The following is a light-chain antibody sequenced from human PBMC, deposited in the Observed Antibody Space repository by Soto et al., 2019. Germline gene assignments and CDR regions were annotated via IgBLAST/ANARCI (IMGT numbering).Light chain of an antibody. CDR3: QQYGSSPYT. Sequence: NVLTQSPGTLSLSPGEVATLSCRASQSVSSNYLAWYQQKPGQAPRLLIYGASNRATGIPDRFSGSGSGADFSLTISRLEPEDFAMYFCQQYGSSPYTFGQGTRLEIK. J-gene: IGKJ2*01. CDR1: QSVSSNY. V-gene: IGKV3-20*01. CDR2: GAS.